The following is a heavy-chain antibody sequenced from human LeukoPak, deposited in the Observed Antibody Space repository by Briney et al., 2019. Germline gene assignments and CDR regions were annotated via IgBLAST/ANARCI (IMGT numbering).Heavy chain of an antibody. CDR3: ARAENWGSFDY. CDR2: IYYSGST. V-gene: IGHV4-31*03. Sequence: PSETLSLTCTVSGGSISSGVYYWSWIRQHPGKGLEWIGYIYYSGSTYYNPSLKSRVTISVDTSKNQFSLKLSSVTAADTAVYYCARAENWGSFDYWGQGTLVAVSS. D-gene: IGHD7-27*01. CDR1: GGSISSGVYY. J-gene: IGHJ4*02.